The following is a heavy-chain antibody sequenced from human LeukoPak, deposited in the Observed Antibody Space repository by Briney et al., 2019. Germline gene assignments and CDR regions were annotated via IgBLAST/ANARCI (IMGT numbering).Heavy chain of an antibody. CDR3: ARVRTETGYSRGWYHDY. Sequence: ASVKVSCKASGYTFTGYYMHWVRQAPGQGLEWMGWINPNSGGTNYAQKFQGRVTMTRDTSISTAYMELSRLRSDDTAVYYCARVRTETGYSRGWYHDYWGKGTLVTVS. V-gene: IGHV1-2*02. D-gene: IGHD6-19*01. CDR2: INPNSGGT. CDR1: GYTFTGYY. J-gene: IGHJ4*02.